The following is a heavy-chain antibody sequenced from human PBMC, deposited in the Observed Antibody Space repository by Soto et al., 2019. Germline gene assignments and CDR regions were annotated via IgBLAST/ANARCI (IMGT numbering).Heavy chain of an antibody. J-gene: IGHJ4*02. CDR2: IGAAGGNM. CDR1: GFTFSVYS. CDR3: TRGPVFASFDCGGQSDF. D-gene: IGHD2-21*01. V-gene: IGHV3-21*01. Sequence: PGGSLRLSCTASGFTFSVYSMHWVRQAPGKGLEWVSSIGAAGGNMYYSDSVRGRFTISRDDAQNSLYLQMRSLRVEDPAIYYLTRGPVFASFDCGGQSDFWGQGTLVTVYS.